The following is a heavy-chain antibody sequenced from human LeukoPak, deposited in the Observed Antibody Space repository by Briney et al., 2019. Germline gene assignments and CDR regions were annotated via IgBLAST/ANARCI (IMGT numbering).Heavy chain of an antibody. CDR2: ISSSSSYI. CDR3: ATRDSSGYYHPFDY. V-gene: IGHV3-21*01. CDR1: GFTFSSYS. J-gene: IGHJ4*02. D-gene: IGHD3-22*01. Sequence: GSLRLSCAASGFTFSSYSMNWVRQAPGKGLEWVSPISSSSSYIYYADSVKGRFTISRDNAKNSLYLQMNSLRAEDTAVYYCATRDSSGYYHPFDYWGQGTLVTVSS.